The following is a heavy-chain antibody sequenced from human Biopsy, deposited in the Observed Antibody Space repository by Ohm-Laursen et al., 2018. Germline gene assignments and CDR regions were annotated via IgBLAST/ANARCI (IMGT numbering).Heavy chain of an antibody. Sequence: SLRLSCTAPGFTFSNSGMHWVRQAPGKGLEWVAAISYDGSKTDYGDSVKGRLNISRDNSKNTLDLQMSSLRVEDTAVCYCARDSSRRAREGGMDVWGQGTTVTVSS. CDR3: ARDSSRRAREGGMDV. CDR2: ISYDGSKT. D-gene: IGHD6-6*01. J-gene: IGHJ6*02. V-gene: IGHV3-30*03. CDR1: GFTFSNSG.